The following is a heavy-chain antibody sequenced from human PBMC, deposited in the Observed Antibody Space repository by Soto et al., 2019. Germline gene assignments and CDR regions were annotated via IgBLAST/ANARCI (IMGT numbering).Heavy chain of an antibody. CDR1: GGTFSIYA. CDR2: IIPIFGTA. V-gene: IGHV1-69*13. D-gene: IGHD2-2*01. CDR3: ARGSHIVVVPAAKITVTTLPAYYYYGMDV. Sequence: AVKVSCKASGGTFSIYAISCVVQAPGQWRDGMGGIIPIFGTANYAQKFQGRVTITADESTSTAYMELSSLRSEDTAVYYCARGSHIVVVPAAKITVTTLPAYYYYGMDVWGQGTTVTVSS. J-gene: IGHJ6*02.